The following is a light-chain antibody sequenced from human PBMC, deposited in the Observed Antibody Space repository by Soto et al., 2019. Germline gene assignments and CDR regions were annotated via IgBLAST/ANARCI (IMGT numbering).Light chain of an antibody. V-gene: IGKV1-16*02. J-gene: IGKJ4*01. Sequence: DIQKTQSPSSLSASVGDRITITCRASQDISTSLDWFQVKPGKAPKTLIYAASRLLSGAPSKVSGSGSGTEFTLTISSLQPEDFAIYYWQQYKDYPLTFGGGTRVEIK. CDR3: QQYKDYPLT. CDR2: AAS. CDR1: QDISTS.